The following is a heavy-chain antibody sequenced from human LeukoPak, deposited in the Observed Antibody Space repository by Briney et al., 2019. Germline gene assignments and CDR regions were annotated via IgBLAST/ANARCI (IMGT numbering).Heavy chain of an antibody. J-gene: IGHJ4*02. CDR1: GYTFSNYG. D-gene: IGHD6-19*01. CDR2: TSYNGNT. Sequence: GASVKDSCKASGYTFSNYGISWVRQAPGLGLEWMGWTSYNGNTNYAQKFQDRVTMTTDTSTTTAYMELRSLESDDTAVYYCARHSGSGWQALGYWGQGTLVTVSS. CDR3: ARHSGSGWQALGY. V-gene: IGHV1-18*04.